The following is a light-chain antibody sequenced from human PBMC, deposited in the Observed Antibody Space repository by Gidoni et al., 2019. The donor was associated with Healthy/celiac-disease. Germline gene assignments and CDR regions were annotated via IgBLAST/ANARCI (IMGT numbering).Light chain of an antibody. CDR1: QSVSRY. CDR3: QQRSNWPGT. CDR2: DAS. J-gene: IGKJ3*01. Sequence: VFTPSPATLSLSPGERATLSCSASQSVSRYLAWYQQKPGQAPRLLIYDASNRATGIPARFSGSGSGTDFTLTISSLEPEDCAVYYCQQRSNWPGTFGPGTKVDIK. V-gene: IGKV3-11*01.